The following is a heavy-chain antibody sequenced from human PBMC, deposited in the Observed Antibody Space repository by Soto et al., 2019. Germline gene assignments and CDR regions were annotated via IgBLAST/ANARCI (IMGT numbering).Heavy chain of an antibody. CDR1: GFTFSSYS. CDR3: AREGGSLNWFDP. Sequence: EVQLVESGGGLVQPGGSLRLSCAASGFTFSSYSMNWVRQAPGKGLEWVSYISSSSSTIYYADSVKGRFTISRDNAKKSPYLQLNSLRDEDTAVYYCAREGGSLNWFDPWGQGTLVTVSS. V-gene: IGHV3-48*02. CDR2: ISSSSSTI. D-gene: IGHD1-26*01. J-gene: IGHJ5*02.